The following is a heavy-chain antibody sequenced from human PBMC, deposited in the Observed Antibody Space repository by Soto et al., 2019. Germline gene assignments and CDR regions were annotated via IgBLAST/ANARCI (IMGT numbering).Heavy chain of an antibody. V-gene: IGHV3-73*01. D-gene: IGHD3-9*01. CDR2: IRSKANSYAT. CDR3: TRHYDILTGYPYGMDV. Sequence: PGGSLRLSCAASGFTFSGSAMHWVRQASGKGLEWVGRIRSKANSYATAYAASVKGRFTISRDDSKNTAYLQMNSLKTEDTAVYYCTRHYDILTGYPYGMDVRGQGTTVTVS. CDR1: GFTFSGSA. J-gene: IGHJ6*02.